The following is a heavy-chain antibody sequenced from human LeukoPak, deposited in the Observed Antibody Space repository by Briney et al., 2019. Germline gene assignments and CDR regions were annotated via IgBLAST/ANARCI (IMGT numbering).Heavy chain of an antibody. J-gene: IGHJ4*02. V-gene: IGHV3-30*04. Sequence: GRSLRLSCAASGFTFSSYAMHWVRQAPGKGLEGVAVISYDGSNKYYADSVKGRFTISRDNSKNTLYLQMNSLRAEDTAVYYCAREGSYGYFDYWGQGTLVTVSS. CDR1: GFTFSSYA. CDR3: AREGSYGYFDY. CDR2: ISYDGSNK. D-gene: IGHD1-26*01.